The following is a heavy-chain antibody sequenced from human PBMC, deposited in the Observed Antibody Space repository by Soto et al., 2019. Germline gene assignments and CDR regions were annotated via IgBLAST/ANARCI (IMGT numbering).Heavy chain of an antibody. CDR2: IYYSGST. V-gene: IGHV4-39*01. J-gene: IGHJ5*02. D-gene: IGHD2-2*01. CDR3: ARHVYCSSTSCYGRGGPPSWFDP. CDR1: GGSISSSSYY. Sequence: TLSLTCTVSGGSISSSSYYWGWIRQPPGKGLEWIGSIYYSGSTYYNPSLKSRVTISVDTSKNQFSLKLSSVTAADTAVYYCARHVYCSSTSCYGRGGPPSWFDPWGQGTLVTVSS.